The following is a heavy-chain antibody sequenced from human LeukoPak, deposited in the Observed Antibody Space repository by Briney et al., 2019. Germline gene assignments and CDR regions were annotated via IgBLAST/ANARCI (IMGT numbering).Heavy chain of an antibody. D-gene: IGHD1-26*01. J-gene: IGHJ4*02. CDR2: IWYDGSNK. Sequence: PGGSLRLSCAASGFSFSSYAMHWVRQAPGKGLEWVAVIWYDGSNKFYADSVKGRFTISRDNSKNTLYLQMNSLRAEDTAMYYCARQKQSHGNFDYWGQGTLVTVSS. CDR1: GFSFSSYA. V-gene: IGHV3-33*01. CDR3: ARQKQSHGNFDY.